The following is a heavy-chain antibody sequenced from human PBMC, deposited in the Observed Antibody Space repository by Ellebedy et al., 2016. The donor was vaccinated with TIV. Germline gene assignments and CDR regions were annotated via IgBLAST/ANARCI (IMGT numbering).Heavy chain of an antibody. CDR3: VTGGSGYLKY. V-gene: IGHV3-74*03. CDR1: GFTFSTYW. D-gene: IGHD3-3*01. Sequence: GESLKISCAASGFTFSTYWMHWVRQAPGKGPVWVSRVKADGSYTTYADSVKGRFTISRDNAKNTLYLQMNSLRAEDTAVYYCVTGGSGYLKYWGQGTLVTVSS. CDR2: VKADGSYT. J-gene: IGHJ4*02.